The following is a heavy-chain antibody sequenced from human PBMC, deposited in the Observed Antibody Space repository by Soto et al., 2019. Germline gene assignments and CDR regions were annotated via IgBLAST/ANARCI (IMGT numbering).Heavy chain of an antibody. J-gene: IGHJ5*02. CDR2: ISAGGTT. CDR3: AKDPLTRGWFDP. CDR1: GFTFAGNA. V-gene: IGHV3-23*01. Sequence: QPGGSLRLSCAASGFTFAGNAMTWVRQAPGKGLHWVSGISAGGTTYYADSAKGRFTISRDNSKNTLYLQMNSLRADDTAVCYCAKDPLTRGWFDPWGQGTLVTVSS.